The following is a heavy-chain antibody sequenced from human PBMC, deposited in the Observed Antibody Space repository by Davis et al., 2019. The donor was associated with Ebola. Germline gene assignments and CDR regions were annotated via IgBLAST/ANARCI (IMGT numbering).Heavy chain of an antibody. CDR2: IKSKSDGGTT. D-gene: IGHD2-8*02. V-gene: IGHV3-15*01. J-gene: IGHJ4*02. CDR1: GFTLSYAW. Sequence: GESLKIPCAASGFTLSYAWMSWVRQAPGKGLEWVGRIKSKSDGGTTDYAASVKGRFTISRDDSKNTWYLQMNSLKAEDTAVYYCTTLPTGARDYWGQGTLVTVSS. CDR3: TTLPTGARDY.